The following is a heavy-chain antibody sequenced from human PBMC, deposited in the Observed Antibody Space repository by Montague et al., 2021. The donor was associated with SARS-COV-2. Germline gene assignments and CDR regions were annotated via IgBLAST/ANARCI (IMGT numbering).Heavy chain of an antibody. CDR2: ISSSSSYT. J-gene: IGHJ6*02. CDR3: ARSVDTAMVPLYYYYYGMDV. V-gene: IGHV3-11*06. CDR1: GFTFSDYY. D-gene: IGHD5-18*01. Sequence: SLRLSCAASGFTFSDYYMSWIRQAPGKGLEWVSYISSSSSYTNYADSVKGRFTISRDNAKNSLYLQMNSLRAEDTAVYHCARSVDTAMVPLYYYYYGMDVWGQGTTVTVSS.